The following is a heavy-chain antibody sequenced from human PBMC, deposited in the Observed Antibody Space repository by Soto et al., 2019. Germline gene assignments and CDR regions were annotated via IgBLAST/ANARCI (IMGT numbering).Heavy chain of an antibody. V-gene: IGHV3-23*01. CDR1: GFTFSTYA. D-gene: IGHD2-2*01. CDR2: ISDSGGTA. J-gene: IGHJ4*02. Sequence: EVQLLESGGGLVLPGESLRLSCAASGFTFSTYAMSWVRQAPVKGLEWVSAISDSGGTAFHADPVKGRFTISRENSKSTLYLQMSGLRAEDTAVYYCAKDGCSSTSCYHFDSWGQGTLVTVSS. CDR3: AKDGCSSTSCYHFDS.